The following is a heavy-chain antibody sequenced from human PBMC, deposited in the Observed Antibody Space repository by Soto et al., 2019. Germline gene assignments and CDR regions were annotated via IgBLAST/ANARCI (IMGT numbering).Heavy chain of an antibody. CDR2: INPSGGST. J-gene: IGHJ4*02. D-gene: IGHD1-20*01. V-gene: IGHV1-46*03. CDR1: GYTFTSYY. CDR3: ARVGGRYTWNDRSDY. Sequence: GSSVKVSCKASGYTFTSYYMHWVRQAPGQGLEWMGIINPSGGSTSYAQKFQGRVTMTRDTSTSTVYMELSSLRSEDTAVYYCARVGGRYTWNDRSDYWGQGTLVTVSS.